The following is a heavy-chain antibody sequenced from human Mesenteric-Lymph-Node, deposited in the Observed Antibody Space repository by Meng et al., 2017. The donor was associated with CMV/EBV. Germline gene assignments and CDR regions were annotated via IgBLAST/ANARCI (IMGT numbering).Heavy chain of an antibody. CDR2: INQAGSAK. J-gene: IGHJ4*02. CDR3: ATSDAAAGNS. D-gene: IGHD6-13*01. CDR1: GFTFSSYW. Sequence: GGSLRLSCAASGFTFSSYWMSWVRQAPGKGLEWVANINQAGSAKYYVDSVKGRFTISRDNAKNSLYLQMNSLTAEDTAVYYCATSDAAAGNSWGQGTLVTVSS. V-gene: IGHV3-7*01.